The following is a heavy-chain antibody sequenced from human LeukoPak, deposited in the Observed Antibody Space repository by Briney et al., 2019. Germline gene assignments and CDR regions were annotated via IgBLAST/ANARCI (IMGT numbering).Heavy chain of an antibody. Sequence: GGSLRLSCAVSGFTFSSYRMNWVRQAPGKGLEWVSDISRSSSTIDYADSVKGRFSISRDNAKNSMYLQMNSLIDEDTAVYYCARDLEVPGGNRLFDYWGQGTLVTASS. D-gene: IGHD4-23*01. CDR1: GFTFSSYR. CDR2: ISRSSSTI. CDR3: ARDLEVPGGNRLFDY. J-gene: IGHJ4*02. V-gene: IGHV3-48*02.